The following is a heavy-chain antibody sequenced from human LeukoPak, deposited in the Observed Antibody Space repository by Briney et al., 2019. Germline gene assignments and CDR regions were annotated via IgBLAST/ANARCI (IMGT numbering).Heavy chain of an antibody. CDR1: GYTLTELS. D-gene: IGHD3-3*01. Sequence: APVKVSCKVSGYTLTELSMHWVRQAPGKGLEWMGGFDPEDGETIYAQKFQGRVTTTEDTSTDTAYMELSSLRSEDTAVYYCATGVGSDYDFWSGYSHYFDYWGQGTLVTVSS. CDR2: FDPEDGET. J-gene: IGHJ4*02. V-gene: IGHV1-24*01. CDR3: ATGVGSDYDFWSGYSHYFDY.